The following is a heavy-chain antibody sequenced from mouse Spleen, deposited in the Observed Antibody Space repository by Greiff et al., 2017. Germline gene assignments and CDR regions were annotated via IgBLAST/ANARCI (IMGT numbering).Heavy chain of an antibody. Sequence: VNVVESGAELVKPGASVKLSCKASGYTFTEYTIHWVKQRSGQGLEWIGWFYPGSGSIKYNEKFKDKATLTADKSSSTVYMELSRLTSEDSAVYFCARHERVYSNLSYWGQGTLVTVSA. CDR2: FYPGSGSI. V-gene: IGHV1-62-2*01. CDR1: GYTFTEYT. D-gene: IGHD2-5*01. CDR3: ARHERVYSNLSY. J-gene: IGHJ3*01.